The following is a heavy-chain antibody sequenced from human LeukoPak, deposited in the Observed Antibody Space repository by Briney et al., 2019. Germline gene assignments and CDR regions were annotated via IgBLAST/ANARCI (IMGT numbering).Heavy chain of an antibody. D-gene: IGHD6-13*01. Sequence: SETLSLTCTVSGGSISSSSYYWGWIRQPPGKGLEWIGRIYTSGSTNYNPSLKSRVTMSVDTSKNQFSLKLSSVTAADTAVYYCARTGIAAAGAGFDYWGQGTLVTVSS. CDR3: ARTGIAAAGAGFDY. CDR2: IYTSGST. V-gene: IGHV4-61*05. J-gene: IGHJ4*02. CDR1: GGSISSSSYY.